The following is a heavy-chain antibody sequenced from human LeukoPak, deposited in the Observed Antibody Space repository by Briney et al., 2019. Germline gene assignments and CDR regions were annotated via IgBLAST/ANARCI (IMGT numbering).Heavy chain of an antibody. CDR3: ARGKTRNRFAHLRNEESTNNDY. D-gene: IGHD2/OR15-2a*01. J-gene: IGHJ4*02. V-gene: IGHV1-8*02. CDR2: MNPNSGNT. CDR1: GYTFTSYD. Sequence: ASVKVSCKASGYTFTSYDINWVRQATGQGLEWMGWMNPNSGNTGYAQKFQGRVTMTRNTSISTAYMELSSLRSEDTAVYYCARGKTRNRFAHLRNEESTNNDYWGQGTLVTVSS.